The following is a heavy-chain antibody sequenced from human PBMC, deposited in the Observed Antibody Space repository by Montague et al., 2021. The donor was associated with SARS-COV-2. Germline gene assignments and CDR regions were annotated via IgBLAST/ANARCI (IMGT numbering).Heavy chain of an antibody. CDR3: APLGFDSRSYYTPHNWFDP. V-gene: IGHV2-5*02. Sequence: VKPTQTLTLTCTFSGISLSTSGVGVAWSRQPPGKALEWLAPIYWDDDERYSPSMRSRLTITKDTSENQVVLRMTNMDPMDTATYYCAPLGFDSRSYYTPHNWFDPWGQGILVTVSS. D-gene: IGHD3-10*01. CDR1: GISLSTSGVG. J-gene: IGHJ5*02. CDR2: IYWDDDE.